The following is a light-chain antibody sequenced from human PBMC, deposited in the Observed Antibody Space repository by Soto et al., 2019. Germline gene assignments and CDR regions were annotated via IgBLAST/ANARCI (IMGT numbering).Light chain of an antibody. CDR3: SSYRGSNIVVV. CDR2: EVT. J-gene: IGLJ2*01. CDR1: SG. Sequence: QSVLTQPPSASGSPGQSVTISCTGTSGVSWYQQHPGKAPKLLIYEVTKRPSGVPDRFSGSKSGNTASLTVSGLQAEDEADYYCSSYRGSNIVVVFGGGTKQTVL. V-gene: IGLV2-8*01.